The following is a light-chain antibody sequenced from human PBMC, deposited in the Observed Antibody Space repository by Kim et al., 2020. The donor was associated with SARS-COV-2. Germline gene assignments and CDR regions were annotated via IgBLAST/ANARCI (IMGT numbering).Light chain of an antibody. CDR2: GAS. J-gene: IGKJ3*01. V-gene: IGKV3-20*01. Sequence: SPGERATLSCRASQSVSSSYLAWYQQRPGQAPRLLMYGASSRATGIPDRFSGSGSGTDFTLTISRLEPEDFAVYYCQHYGDSVFTFGPGTKVDIK. CDR1: QSVSSSY. CDR3: QHYGDSVFT.